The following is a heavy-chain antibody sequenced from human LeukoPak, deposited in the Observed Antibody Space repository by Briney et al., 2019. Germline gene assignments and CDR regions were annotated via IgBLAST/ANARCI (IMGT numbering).Heavy chain of an antibody. CDR3: ARDSLLWFGELYFDP. CDR2: INPSGGST. CDR1: GYTFTSYY. D-gene: IGHD3-10*01. V-gene: IGHV1-46*01. J-gene: IGHJ5*02. Sequence: ASVKVSCKASGYTFTSYYMHWVRQAPGQGLEWMGIINPSGGSTSYAQKFQGRVTMTRDTSTSTVYMELSSLRSEDTAVYYCARDSLLWFGELYFDPWGQGTLVTVSS.